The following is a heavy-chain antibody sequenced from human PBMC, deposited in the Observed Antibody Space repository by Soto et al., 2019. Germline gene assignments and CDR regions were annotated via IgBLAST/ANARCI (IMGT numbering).Heavy chain of an antibody. CDR3: ARDDNYDSNGFFY. CDR1: GYTFSTYA. Sequence: GASVKLSWKASGYTFSTYAVSWVRQAPGQGLEWMGWISASNGLTNYAQRLQDRVTLTTDTSTNTAYMELRSLRSDDTAVYYCARDDNYDSNGFFYWGQGTLVTVSS. CDR2: ISASNGLT. V-gene: IGHV1-18*01. J-gene: IGHJ4*02. D-gene: IGHD3-22*01.